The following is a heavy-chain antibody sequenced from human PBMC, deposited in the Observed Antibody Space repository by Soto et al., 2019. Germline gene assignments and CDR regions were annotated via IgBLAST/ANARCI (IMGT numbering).Heavy chain of an antibody. Sequence: EVQLVESGGGLVQPGGSLRLSCAASGFTFSSYWMHWVRQAPGKGLVWVSRINSDGSSTSYADSVKGRFTISRDNAKNTLYLQMNSLRAEDTAVYYCVRNSLVVAAATREDYWGQGTLVTVSS. CDR3: VRNSLVVAAATREDY. V-gene: IGHV3-74*01. J-gene: IGHJ4*02. CDR2: INSDGSST. CDR1: GFTFSSYW. D-gene: IGHD2-15*01.